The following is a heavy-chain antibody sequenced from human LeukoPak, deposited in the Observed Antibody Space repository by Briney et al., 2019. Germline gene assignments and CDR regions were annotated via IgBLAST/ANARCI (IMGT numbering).Heavy chain of an antibody. V-gene: IGHV3-9*01. CDR1: GFTFDDYA. CDR3: AEDGYCSGGSCYYYYGMDV. Sequence: GRSLRLSCAASGFTFDDYAMHWVRQAPGKGLEWVSGISWNSGSIGYADSVKGRFTISRDNAKNSLYLQMNSLRAEDTALYYCAEDGYCSGGSCYYYYGMDVWGQGTTVTVSS. J-gene: IGHJ6*02. CDR2: ISWNSGSI. D-gene: IGHD2-15*01.